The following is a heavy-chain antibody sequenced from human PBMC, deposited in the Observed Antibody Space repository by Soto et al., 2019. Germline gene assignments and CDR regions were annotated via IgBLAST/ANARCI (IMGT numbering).Heavy chain of an antibody. CDR2: IYPGDSDT. CDR3: ARHLVGSGSAPPLTSYFDY. D-gene: IGHD3-10*01. V-gene: IGHV5-51*01. Sequence: GEALKISCQGSGYTFSSYWIGWVRQMPGKGLEWMGIIYPGDSDTRYSPSFQGQVTISADKSISTAYLQWSSLKASDTAMYYCARHLVGSGSAPPLTSYFDYWGQRTLVTVSS. J-gene: IGHJ4*02. CDR1: GYTFSSYW.